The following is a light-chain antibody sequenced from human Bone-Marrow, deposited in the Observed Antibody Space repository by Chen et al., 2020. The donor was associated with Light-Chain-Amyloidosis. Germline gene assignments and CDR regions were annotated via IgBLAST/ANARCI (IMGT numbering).Light chain of an antibody. Sequence: SYVLPQTSSVSVAPGQTATIACWGNNSGSTSVHWYQQTPGQAPLLVVYDVSDRPSGIPERLSGSNSGNTATLTISRVEAGDEADYYCQVWDRSSDRPVFGGGTKLTVL. CDR1: NSGSTS. CDR2: DVS. CDR3: QVWDRSSDRPV. J-gene: IGLJ3*02. V-gene: IGLV3-21*02.